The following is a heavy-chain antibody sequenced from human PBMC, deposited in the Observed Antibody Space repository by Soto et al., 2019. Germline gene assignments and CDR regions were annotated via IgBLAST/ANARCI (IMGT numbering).Heavy chain of an antibody. CDR3: ARGQTDYRVDY. CDR2: IYYSGST. CDR1: GGSFSGDYY. Sequence: SETLSLTCAVYGGSFSGDYYWSWIRQPPGKGLEWIGYIYYSGSTYYNPSLKSRVTISVDTSKNQFSLRLSSVTAADTAVYYCARGQTDYRVDYWGQGTLVTVSS. D-gene: IGHD4-4*01. J-gene: IGHJ4*02. V-gene: IGHV4-30-4*01.